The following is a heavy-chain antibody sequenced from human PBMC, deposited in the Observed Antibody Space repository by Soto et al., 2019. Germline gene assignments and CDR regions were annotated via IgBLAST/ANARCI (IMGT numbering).Heavy chain of an antibody. J-gene: IGHJ4*02. CDR1: GYTFTSYA. D-gene: IGHD3-3*01. Sequence: ASVNVSCKASGYTFTSYAMHWVRQAPGKRQEWMGWINAGNGNTKYSQKFQGRVTITRDTSASTAYMELSSLRSEDTAVYYCARGVLRYDFWSGYPGSFDYWGQGTLVTVSS. V-gene: IGHV1-3*01. CDR2: INAGNGNT. CDR3: ARGVLRYDFWSGYPGSFDY.